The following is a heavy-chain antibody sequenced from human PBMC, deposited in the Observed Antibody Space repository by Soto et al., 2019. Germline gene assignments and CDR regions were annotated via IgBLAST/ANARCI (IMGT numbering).Heavy chain of an antibody. V-gene: IGHV1-18*01. CDR2: ISADSGYT. Sequence: QIQLVQFGGEVARPGASVTVSCEASGYIFTTYGLSWVRQTPAHGLEWMGWISADSGYTQYAQFFQGRVTMTRDTSRNTGYMTLRELPSDDTGSYYCARDRPTGSIYGMDDLGPGTAVTIYS. CDR3: ARDRPTGSIYGMDD. J-gene: IGHJ6*02. CDR1: GYIFTTYG.